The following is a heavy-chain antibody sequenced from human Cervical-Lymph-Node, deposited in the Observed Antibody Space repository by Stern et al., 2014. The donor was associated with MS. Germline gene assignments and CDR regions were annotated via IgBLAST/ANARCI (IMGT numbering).Heavy chain of an antibody. CDR3: ARDNLGYCSGGSCYRFDY. D-gene: IGHD2-15*01. J-gene: IGHJ4*02. V-gene: IGHV3-11*01. CDR2: ISNSGSTI. Sequence: VHLVESGGGLVKPGGSLRLSCVASGFTFSDYYMSWIRQAPGKGLEWVSHISNSGSTIYYADSVKGRFTISRDNAKNSLYLQMNSLRAEDTAVYYCARDNLGYCSGGSCYRFDYWGQGTLVTVSS. CDR1: GFTFSDYY.